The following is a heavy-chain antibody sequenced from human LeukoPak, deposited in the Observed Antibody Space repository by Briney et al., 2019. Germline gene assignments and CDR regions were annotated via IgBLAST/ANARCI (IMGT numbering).Heavy chain of an antibody. CDR3: AKDLGDSSSWYLDY. D-gene: IGHD6-13*01. J-gene: IGHJ4*02. CDR1: GFTFGTYV. V-gene: IGHV3-30*18. CDR2: IAHDESRK. Sequence: GGSLRLSCAASGFTFGTYVMHWVRQAPGKELEWVAVIAHDESRKFYADSVKGRFTISRDNSKNTLYLQMNSLRTEDTAVYSCAKDLGDSSSWYLDYWGRGTLVTVSS.